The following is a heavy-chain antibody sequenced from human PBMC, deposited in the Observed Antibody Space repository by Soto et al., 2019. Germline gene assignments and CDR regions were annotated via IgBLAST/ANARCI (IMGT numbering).Heavy chain of an antibody. CDR3: ASSHAGAHITAAVH. D-gene: IGHD6-13*01. J-gene: IGHJ4*02. CDR2: ISPSGST. Sequence: QLQLQESGSGLVKPSQTLSLTCAVSGGSITRGGYSWSWIRQPPGKGLGWIGYISPSGSTYYNPPLKTRVTISVDRSKNQFSLKLSSVTAADTAVYYCASSHAGAHITAAVHWGQGTLVTVSS. CDR1: GGSITRGGYS. V-gene: IGHV4-30-2*01.